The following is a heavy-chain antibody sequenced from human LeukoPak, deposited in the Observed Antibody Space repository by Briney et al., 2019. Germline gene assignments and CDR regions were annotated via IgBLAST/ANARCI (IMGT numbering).Heavy chain of an antibody. CDR2: IKEDGSEK. J-gene: IGHJ4*02. CDR1: GFTFSSYW. D-gene: IGHD3-9*01. Sequence: GGSLRLSCAASGFTFSSYWMSWVRRAPGKGLEWVANIKEDGSEKYYVDSVKGRFTISRDNAKNSLYLQMNSLRAEDTAVCYCARARAGYYFDYWGQGTLVTVSS. CDR3: ARARAGYYFDY. V-gene: IGHV3-7*01.